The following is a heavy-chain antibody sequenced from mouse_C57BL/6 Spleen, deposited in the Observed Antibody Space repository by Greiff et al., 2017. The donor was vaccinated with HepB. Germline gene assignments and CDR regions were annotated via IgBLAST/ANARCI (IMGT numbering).Heavy chain of an antibody. Sequence: VQLQQSGAELVKPGASVKMSCKASGYTFTSYWITWVKQRPGQGLEWIGDIYPGSGSTNYNEKFKSKATLTVDTSSSTAYMQLSSLTSEDSAVYYCARERRQLRPDYWGQGTTLTVSS. J-gene: IGHJ2*01. V-gene: IGHV1-55*01. D-gene: IGHD3-2*02. CDR3: ARERRQLRPDY. CDR1: GYTFTSYW. CDR2: IYPGSGST.